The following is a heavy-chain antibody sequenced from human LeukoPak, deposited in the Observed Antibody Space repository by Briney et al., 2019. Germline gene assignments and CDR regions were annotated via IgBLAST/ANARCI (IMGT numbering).Heavy chain of an antibody. J-gene: IGHJ6*03. CDR3: ARGTGKYYMDV. CDR2: ISGSGGST. Sequence: GGSLRLSCVASGFTFSSSWMTWVRQGPGKGLEWVSAISGSGGSTYYADSVKGRFTISRDNSKNTLYLQMNSLRAEDTAVYYCARGTGKYYMDVWGKGTTVTVSS. CDR1: GFTFSSSW. V-gene: IGHV3-23*01.